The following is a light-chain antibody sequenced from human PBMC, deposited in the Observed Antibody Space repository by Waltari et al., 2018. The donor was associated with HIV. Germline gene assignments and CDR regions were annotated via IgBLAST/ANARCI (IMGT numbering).Light chain of an antibody. Sequence: QSVLTQPPSASGPPGPRVTISCSGSRSNIGSKTVNWYQQLPVTAPKLLISSNDNGHYEVPDRFAGSKSGTSVSLASSGLQSEDEAGYDCAAWDVSLNGLVFGGGTKVTVL. V-gene: IGLV1-44*01. CDR3: AAWDVSLNGLV. CDR1: RSNIGSKT. J-gene: IGLJ2*01. CDR2: SND.